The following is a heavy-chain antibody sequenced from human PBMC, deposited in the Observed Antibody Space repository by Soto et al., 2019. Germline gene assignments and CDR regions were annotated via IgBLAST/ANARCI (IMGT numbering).Heavy chain of an antibody. CDR3: ASAATTEHYYYYYGMDV. CDR1: GYTFTGYY. V-gene: IGHV1-2*02. J-gene: IGHJ6*02. CDR2: INPNSGGT. D-gene: IGHD5-12*01. Sequence: GASVKVSCKASGYTFTGYYMHWVRQAPGQGLEWMGWINPNSGGTNYAQKFQGGVTMTRDTSISTAYMELSRLRSDDTAVYYCASAATTEHYYYYYGMDVWGQGTTVTVSS.